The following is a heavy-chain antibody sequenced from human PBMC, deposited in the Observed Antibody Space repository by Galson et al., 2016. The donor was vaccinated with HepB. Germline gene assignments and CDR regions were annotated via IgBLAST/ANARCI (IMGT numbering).Heavy chain of an antibody. CDR1: GESLSAHY. CDR3: ARNSGILVEMSTMGRPDDAFDI. V-gene: IGHV4-34*01. J-gene: IGHJ3*02. D-gene: IGHD5-24*01. CDR2: INHSGRT. Sequence: SETLSLTCGVHGESLSAHYWSWIRQPPGKGLEWIGEINHSGRTDYNPSLKSRVKMFIDTSERQIALRLSSVTAADTAMYYCARNSGILVEMSTMGRPDDAFDIWGQGTMVIVSS.